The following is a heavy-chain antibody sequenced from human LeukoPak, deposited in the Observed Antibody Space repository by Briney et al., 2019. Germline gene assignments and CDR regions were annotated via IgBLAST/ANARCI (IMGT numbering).Heavy chain of an antibody. J-gene: IGHJ5*02. D-gene: IGHD2-2*01. CDR2: INHSGST. Sequence: NPSETLSLTCAVYGGSFSGYYWSWIRQPPGKGLEWIGEINHSGSTNYNPSLKSRVTISVDTSKNQFSLKLSSVTAADTAVYYCARGLGRTSGHNWLDPWGQGTLVTVSS. CDR1: GGSFSGYY. CDR3: ARGLGRTSGHNWLDP. V-gene: IGHV4-34*01.